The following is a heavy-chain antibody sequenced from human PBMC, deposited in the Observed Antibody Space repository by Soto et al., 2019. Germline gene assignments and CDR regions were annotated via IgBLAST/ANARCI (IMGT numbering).Heavy chain of an antibody. CDR2: IYYSGST. Sequence: SETLSLTCTLSGGSISSYYWSLIRQPPGKGLEWIGYIYYSGSTNYNPSLKSRVTVSVDTSKNQFSLKLSSVTAADTAVYYCAITNSSSWNYYYYYYMDVWGKGTTVTVSS. J-gene: IGHJ6*03. D-gene: IGHD6-13*01. CDR3: AITNSSSWNYYYYYYMDV. V-gene: IGHV4-59*01. CDR1: GGSISSYY.